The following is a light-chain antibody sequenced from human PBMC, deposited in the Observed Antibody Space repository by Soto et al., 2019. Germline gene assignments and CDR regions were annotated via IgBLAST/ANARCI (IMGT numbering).Light chain of an antibody. CDR3: QKYINAPFT. Sequence: DIQMTQSPSSLSASVGDRVTITCRASQGISNYLAWYQQKPGKVPSLLIYGASTLQSGVPSRFSGSGSGTDFTLSISSLQPEDVATYYCQKYINAPFTFGPGTSGAIK. CDR1: QGISNY. J-gene: IGKJ3*01. CDR2: GAS. V-gene: IGKV1-27*01.